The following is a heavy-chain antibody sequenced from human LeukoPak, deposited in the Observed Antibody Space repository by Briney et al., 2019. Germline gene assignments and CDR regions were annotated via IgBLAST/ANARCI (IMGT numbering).Heavy chain of an antibody. CDR3: AVHGSGSYYNEMGSNWFDP. J-gene: IGHJ5*02. CDR1: GWSFSDYY. D-gene: IGHD3-10*01. Sequence: PSETLSLTCAVYGWSFSDYYWSWIRQPPGKGLEWIGEINHSGSTNYNPSLKSRVTISVDTSKNQFSLKLSSVTAADTAVYYCAVHGSGSYYNEMGSNWFDPWGQGTLVTVSS. V-gene: IGHV4-34*01. CDR2: INHSGST.